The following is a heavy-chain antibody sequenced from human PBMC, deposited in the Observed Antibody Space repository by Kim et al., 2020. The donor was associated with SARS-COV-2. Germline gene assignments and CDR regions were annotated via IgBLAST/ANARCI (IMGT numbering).Heavy chain of an antibody. Sequence: SETLSLTCTVSGGSVSSGSYYWSWIRQPPGKGLEWIGYIYYSGSTNYNPSLKSRVTISVDTSKNQFSLKLSSVTAADTAVYYCARMTMVRGETLGTHYYYYYGMDVWGQGTTVTVSS. CDR3: ARMTMVRGETLGTHYYYYYGMDV. J-gene: IGHJ6*02. CDR2: IYYSGST. V-gene: IGHV4-61*01. D-gene: IGHD3-10*01. CDR1: GGSVSSGSYY.